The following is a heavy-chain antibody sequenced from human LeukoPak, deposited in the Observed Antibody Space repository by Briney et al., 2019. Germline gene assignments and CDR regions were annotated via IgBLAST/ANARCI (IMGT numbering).Heavy chain of an antibody. CDR3: ARDQGNYYGSGSYDY. V-gene: IGHV3-48*01. D-gene: IGHD3-10*01. CDR1: GFTFSSYS. Sequence: PGGSLRLSCAASGFTFSSYSMNWVRQAPGKGLEWVSYISSSSSTINYADSVKGRFTISRDNAENSLYLQMNSLRAEDTAVYYCARDQGNYYGSGSYDYWGQGTLVTVSS. CDR2: ISSSSSTI. J-gene: IGHJ4*02.